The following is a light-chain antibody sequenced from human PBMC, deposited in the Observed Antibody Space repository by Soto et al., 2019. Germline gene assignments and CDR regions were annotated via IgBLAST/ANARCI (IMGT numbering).Light chain of an antibody. CDR2: ANN. CDR1: SSNIGNNY. Sequence: QSVLTQPPSVSAAPGQTVTISCSGSSSNIGNNYVSWYQQLPGTAPKLLIYANNKRPSRIPDRFAGSKSGTSAPLSSPCLQAGEQVDDYFGTWDSSLSAVVFGGRTKLTVL. CDR3: GTWDSSLSAVV. J-gene: IGLJ2*01. V-gene: IGLV1-51*01.